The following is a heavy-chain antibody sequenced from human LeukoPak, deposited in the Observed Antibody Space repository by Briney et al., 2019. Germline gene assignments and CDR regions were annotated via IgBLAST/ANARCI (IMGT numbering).Heavy chain of an antibody. CDR2: IYYSGSP. Sequence: SETLSLTCTVSGGSISSSSYYWGWIRQPPGKGLEWIGSIYYSGSPYYITSLKSRVTISVDTSKNQFSLKLSSVTAADTAVYYCARSYCSSPSCYEAGFDPWGQGTLVTVSS. CDR3: ARSYCSSPSCYEAGFDP. J-gene: IGHJ5*02. V-gene: IGHV4-39*01. D-gene: IGHD2-2*01. CDR1: GGSISSSSYY.